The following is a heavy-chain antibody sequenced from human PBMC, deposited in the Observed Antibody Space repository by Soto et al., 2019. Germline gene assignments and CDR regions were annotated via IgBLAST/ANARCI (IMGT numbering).Heavy chain of an antibody. V-gene: IGHV1-69*13. CDR1: GGTFSSYA. CDR3: AGSSSTTPLPYNWFDP. J-gene: IGHJ5*02. Sequence: ASVKVSCKASGGTFSSYAISWVRQAPGQGLEWMGGIIPIFGTANYAQKFQGRVTITADESTSTAYMELSSLRSEDTAVFYCAGSSSTTPLPYNWFDPWGQGTLVTVSS. D-gene: IGHD1-26*01. CDR2: IIPIFGTA.